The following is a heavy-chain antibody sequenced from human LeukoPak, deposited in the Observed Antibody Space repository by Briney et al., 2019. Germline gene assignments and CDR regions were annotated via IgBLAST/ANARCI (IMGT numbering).Heavy chain of an antibody. J-gene: IGHJ4*02. CDR1: GYTFTSYY. Sequence: ASVKVSRKASGYTFTSYYMHWVRQAPGQGLEWMGIINPSGGSTSYAQKFQGRVAMTEDTSTDTAYMELSSLRSEDTAVYYCATPRYDTTYYFDYWGQGTLVTVSS. D-gene: IGHD2-2*01. V-gene: IGHV1-46*01. CDR3: ATPRYDTTYYFDY. CDR2: INPSGGST.